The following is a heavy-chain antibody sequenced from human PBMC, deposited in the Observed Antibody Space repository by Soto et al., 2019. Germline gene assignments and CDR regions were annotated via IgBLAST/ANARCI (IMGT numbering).Heavy chain of an antibody. CDR3: ARDRLHCSGGSCYPYYYYGMDV. Sequence: QVQLVESGGGVVQPGRSLRLSCAASGFTFSSYAMHWVRQAPGKGLEWVAVISYDGSNKYYADSVKGRFTISRDNSKNARYLQMNSLRAEDTAVYYCARDRLHCSGGSCYPYYYYGMDVWGQGTTVTVSS. CDR1: GFTFSSYA. D-gene: IGHD2-15*01. CDR2: ISYDGSNK. J-gene: IGHJ6*02. V-gene: IGHV3-30*14.